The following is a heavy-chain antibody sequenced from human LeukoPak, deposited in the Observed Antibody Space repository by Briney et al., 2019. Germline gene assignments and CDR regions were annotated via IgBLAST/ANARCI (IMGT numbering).Heavy chain of an antibody. CDR1: GFTFSDYY. D-gene: IGHD6-13*01. CDR3: ARKGQGSNWAAEYFQN. Sequence: GSLRLSCAASGFTFSDYYMSWTRQAPGKGLEWVSAISGSGGTGTYYADSVKGRFTISRDNSKNTLYLQMNSLRAEDTAVYYCARKGQGSNWAAEYFQNWGQGTLVTVSS. V-gene: IGHV3-23*01. CDR2: ISGSGGTGT. J-gene: IGHJ1*01.